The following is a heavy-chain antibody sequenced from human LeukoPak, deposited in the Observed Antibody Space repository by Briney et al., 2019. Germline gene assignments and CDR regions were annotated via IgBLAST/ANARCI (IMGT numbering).Heavy chain of an antibody. V-gene: IGHV4-59*01. CDR1: GGSISSYY. CDR3: ARGDYDILTGYAFDY. D-gene: IGHD3-9*01. CDR2: IYYSGST. Sequence: SETLSLTCTVSGGSISSYYWSWIRQPPGKGLEWIGYIYYSGSTNYNPSLKSRVTISVDTSKNQFSLKLSSVTAADTAVYYCARGDYDILTGYAFDYWGQGTLVTVSS. J-gene: IGHJ4*02.